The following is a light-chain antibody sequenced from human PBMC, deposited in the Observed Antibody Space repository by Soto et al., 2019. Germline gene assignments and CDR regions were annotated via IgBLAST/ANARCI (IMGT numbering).Light chain of an antibody. CDR1: SSNIGSNT. CDR3: AAWDDSLNGRV. J-gene: IGLJ3*02. CDR2: SNN. V-gene: IGLV1-44*01. Sequence: QSVLTQRPSASGTPGQRVTISCSGSSSNIGSNTVNWYQQLPGTAPKLLIYSNNQRPSGVPDRFSGSKSGTSASLAISGLQSEDEADYDCAAWDDSLNGRVFGGGTKLTVL.